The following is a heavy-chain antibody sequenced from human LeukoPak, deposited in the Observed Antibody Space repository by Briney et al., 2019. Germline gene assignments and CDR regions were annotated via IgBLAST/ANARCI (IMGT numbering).Heavy chain of an antibody. D-gene: IGHD6-6*01. J-gene: IGHJ4*02. Sequence: PGGSLRLSCAASGFTFSSYGMHWVRQAPGKGLEWVAFIRYDGSNKYYADSVKGRFTISRDNSKNTLYLQMNSLRAEDTAVYYCAKDSRAKDSSSPFDYWGQGTLVTVSS. CDR1: GFTFSSYG. V-gene: IGHV3-30*02. CDR2: IRYDGSNK. CDR3: AKDSRAKDSSSPFDY.